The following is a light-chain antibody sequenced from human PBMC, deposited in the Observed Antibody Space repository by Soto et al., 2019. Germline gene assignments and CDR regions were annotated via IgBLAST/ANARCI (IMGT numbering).Light chain of an antibody. V-gene: IGLV1-44*01. Sequence: SVLTQPPSASGTPGQMVTISCSGSSSKIGSNTVNWYQQLPGTAPKLLIYSNNQRPSGVPDRFSGSKSGTSASLAISGLQSEDEADYYCAAWDDSLNGSYVFGTGTKVTVL. J-gene: IGLJ1*01. CDR2: SNN. CDR3: AAWDDSLNGSYV. CDR1: SSKIGSNT.